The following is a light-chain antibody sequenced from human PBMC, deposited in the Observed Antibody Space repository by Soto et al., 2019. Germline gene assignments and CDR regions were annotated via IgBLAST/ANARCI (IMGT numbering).Light chain of an antibody. V-gene: IGLV2-14*03. Sequence: QSALTQPASVSGSPGQSITSSCTGSSSDVGDYNYVAWYQQHPDKAPKLMIFDVSSRPSGVSNRFSGSKSGSTASLTISGLQAEDEADYVCSSYSSSGTLYVFGTGTKLTVL. CDR3: SSYSSSGTLYV. CDR2: DVS. CDR1: SSDVGDYNY. J-gene: IGLJ1*01.